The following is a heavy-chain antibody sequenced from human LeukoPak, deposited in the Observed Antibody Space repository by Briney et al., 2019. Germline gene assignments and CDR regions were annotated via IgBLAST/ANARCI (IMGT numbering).Heavy chain of an antibody. CDR1: GGSFSGHY. CDR2: VNYSGST. V-gene: IGHV4-59*11. D-gene: IGHD2-15*01. Sequence: SETLSLTCAVYGGSFSGHYWSWIRQPPGKGLEWIGYVNYSGSTKYNPSLKSRVSISADTSRSQVSLKLSSVTAADTAVYYCARDRGGFTYGEYYFDYWGQGSLVTVSS. J-gene: IGHJ4*02. CDR3: ARDRGGFTYGEYYFDY.